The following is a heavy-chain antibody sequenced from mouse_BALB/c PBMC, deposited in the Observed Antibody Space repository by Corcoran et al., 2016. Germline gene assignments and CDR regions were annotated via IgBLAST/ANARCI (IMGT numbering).Heavy chain of an antibody. CDR3: ALYGNFFAY. V-gene: IGHV14-1*02. D-gene: IGHD2-10*02. Sequence: EDQLQQSGAELVRPGALVKLSCKASGFNIKDYYMHWVKQRPEQGLEWIGWIDPENGNTIYDPKFQGKASITADTSSNTAYLQLSSLTSEDTAVYYCALYGNFFAYWGQGTLVTVSA. CDR1: GFNIKDYY. J-gene: IGHJ3*01. CDR2: IDPENGNT.